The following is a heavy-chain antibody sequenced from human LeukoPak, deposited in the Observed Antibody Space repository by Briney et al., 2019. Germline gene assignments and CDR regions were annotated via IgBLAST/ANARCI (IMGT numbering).Heavy chain of an antibody. J-gene: IGHJ4*02. V-gene: IGHV1-18*01. CDR1: GYTFSGYG. CDR2: SSPYKGDS. CDR3: ARVSYNTGWNGDY. Sequence: ASVKVSCKTSGYTFSGYGVDWVRQAPGQGLEWMGWSSPYKGDSKFAEKFQGRVTMTTDTSTSTAFMELRSLRSDDTGVYYCARVSYNTGWNGDYWGQGTLVTVSS. D-gene: IGHD6-19*01.